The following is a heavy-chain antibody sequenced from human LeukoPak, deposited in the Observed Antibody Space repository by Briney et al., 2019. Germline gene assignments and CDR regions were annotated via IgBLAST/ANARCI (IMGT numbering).Heavy chain of an antibody. V-gene: IGHV1-46*01. D-gene: IGHD6-19*01. J-gene: IGHJ4*02. CDR3: ATNDDSSGPDY. Sequence: ASVKVSCKASGYTFANYYIHLVRQAPGQGLEWMGLINPSGGSTNYAQKFQGRVTMTRDTSTSTVYMELSSLRSEDTAVYYCATNDDSSGPDYWGQGTLVTVSS. CDR2: INPSGGST. CDR1: GYTFANYY.